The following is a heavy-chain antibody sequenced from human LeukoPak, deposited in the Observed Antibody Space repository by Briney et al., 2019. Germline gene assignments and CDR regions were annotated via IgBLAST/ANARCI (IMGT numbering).Heavy chain of an antibody. J-gene: IGHJ4*02. CDR2: ISSSGATI. CDR1: GFTFSDYY. D-gene: IGHD3-10*01. Sequence: GGSLRLSCAASGFTFSDYYMGWIRQAPGKGLEWVLAISSSGATIYYADSVRGRFTVPRDNSKNTLYLQMNSLRAEDTALYYIAKCAWFGDAPGGDYWGQGTLVTVSS. V-gene: IGHV3-23*01. CDR3: AKCAWFGDAPGGDY.